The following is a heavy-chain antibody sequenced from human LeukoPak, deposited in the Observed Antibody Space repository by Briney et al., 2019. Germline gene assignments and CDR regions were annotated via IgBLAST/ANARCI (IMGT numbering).Heavy chain of an antibody. CDR2: IYYDGRN. D-gene: IGHD2-15*01. CDR3: ARLSPVWWFY. J-gene: IGHJ4*02. CDR1: GLSNRSSSHY. V-gene: IGHV4-39*01. Sequence: SATLSLTCTVSGLSNRSSSHYWAWIRQPPGKGLEWIGSIYYDGRNYYNPSLKRRATISADTSKNQFSRKLSSVTAADTAVYYCARLSPVWWFYWGQGTLVTVSS.